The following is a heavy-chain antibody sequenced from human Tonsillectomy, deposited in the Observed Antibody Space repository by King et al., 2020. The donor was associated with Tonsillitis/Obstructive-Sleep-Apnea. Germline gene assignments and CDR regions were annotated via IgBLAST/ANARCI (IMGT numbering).Heavy chain of an antibody. D-gene: IGHD1-1*01. CDR1: GGSISSSSYY. V-gene: IGHV4-39*01. CDR3: ASPVTIRYYYYMDV. CDR2: IYYSGST. J-gene: IGHJ6*03. Sequence: LQLQESGPGLVKPSETLSLTCTVSGGSISSSSYYWGWIRQPPGKGLEWIGSIYYSGSTYYNPSLKSRVTISVDTSKNQFSLKLSSVTAADTAVYYCASPVTIRYYYYMDVWGKGTTVTVSS.